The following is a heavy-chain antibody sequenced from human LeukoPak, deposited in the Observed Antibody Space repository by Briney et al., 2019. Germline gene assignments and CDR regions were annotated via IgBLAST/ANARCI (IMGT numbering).Heavy chain of an antibody. J-gene: IGHJ4*02. CDR3: AKDKARGSQVGPRITAPGTFDY. V-gene: IGHV3-30*02. CDR2: IRYDGSNK. Sequence: GVLRLSCAASGFTFSSYGMHWVRQAPGKGLEWVSVIRYDGSNKYYADSVKGRFTISRDNSKNTLYLQMNSLRAEDTAVYYCAKDKARGSQVGPRITAPGTFDYWGQGTLVTVSS. D-gene: IGHD6-13*01. CDR1: GFTFSSYG.